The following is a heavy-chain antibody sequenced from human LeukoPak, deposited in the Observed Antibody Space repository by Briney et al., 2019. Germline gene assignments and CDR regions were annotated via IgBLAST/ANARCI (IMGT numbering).Heavy chain of an antibody. V-gene: IGHV3-21*01. J-gene: IGHJ4*02. D-gene: IGHD1-26*01. CDR1: GFTFSSYS. Sequence: TGGSLRLSCAASGFTFSSYSMNWVRQAPGKGLEWVSSISSSSSYIYYADSVKGRFTISRDNAKNSLYLQMNSLRAEDTAVYYCARAYRSGSYPFDYWGQGTLVTVSS. CDR2: ISSSSSYI. CDR3: ARAYRSGSYPFDY.